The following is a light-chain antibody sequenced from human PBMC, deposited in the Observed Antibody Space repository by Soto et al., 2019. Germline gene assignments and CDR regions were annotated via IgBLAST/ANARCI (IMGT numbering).Light chain of an antibody. V-gene: IGKV3-15*01. J-gene: IGKJ1*01. CDR1: QTVGRN. CDR3: LQYDNWPPWT. Sequence: EIVMTQSPSTLSVSTGERATLSCRASQTVGRNLAWYQQKPGQAPRLLIYGASTRATGIPARFSGSGSGTEFTLTISSLQSEDFALYYCLQYDNWPPWTFGQGTKVDIK. CDR2: GAS.